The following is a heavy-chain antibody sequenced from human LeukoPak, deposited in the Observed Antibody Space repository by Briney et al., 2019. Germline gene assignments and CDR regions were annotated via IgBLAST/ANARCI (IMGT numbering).Heavy chain of an antibody. Sequence: GGSLRLSCAASGFTFSSYSMNWVRQAPGKGLEWVSSISSSSSYIYYADSVKGRFTISRDNAKNSLYLQMNSLRAEDTAVYYCARDAQIRLSYMDVWGKGTTVTVSS. CDR2: ISSSSSYI. D-gene: IGHD5-12*01. J-gene: IGHJ6*03. CDR1: GFTFSSYS. CDR3: ARDAQIRLSYMDV. V-gene: IGHV3-21*01.